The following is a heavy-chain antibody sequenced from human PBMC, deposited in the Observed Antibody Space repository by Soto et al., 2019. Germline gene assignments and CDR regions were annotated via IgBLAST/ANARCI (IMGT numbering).Heavy chain of an antibody. CDR2: IGTAGDT. Sequence: EVPLVESGGGLVQPGGSLRLSCAASGFSFNNYDMHWVRQATGKGLEWVSGIGTAGDTYYPDSVKGRFTISRENAKNSLYLQMNSLRAGDTAVYYCARGGPNWDYYFYGMDVWGQGTTVTVSS. V-gene: IGHV3-13*04. J-gene: IGHJ6*02. CDR3: ARGGPNWDYYFYGMDV. D-gene: IGHD3-16*01. CDR1: GFSFNNYD.